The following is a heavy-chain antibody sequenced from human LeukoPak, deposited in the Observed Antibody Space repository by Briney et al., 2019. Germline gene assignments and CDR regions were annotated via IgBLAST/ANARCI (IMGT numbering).Heavy chain of an antibody. CDR3: TRLPYCSSTSCYSTRDYYFDY. Sequence: GGSLRLSCAASGFTFSGSAMHWVRQASGKGLEWVGRIRSKANSYATAYAVSVKGRFTISRDDSKNTAYLQMNSLKTEDTAVYYCTRLPYCSSTSCYSTRDYYFDYWGQGTLVTVSS. CDR2: IRSKANSYAT. V-gene: IGHV3-73*01. D-gene: IGHD2-2*01. J-gene: IGHJ4*02. CDR1: GFTFSGSA.